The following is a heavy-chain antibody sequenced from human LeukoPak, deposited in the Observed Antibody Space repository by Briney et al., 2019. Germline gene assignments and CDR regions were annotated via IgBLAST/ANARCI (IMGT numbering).Heavy chain of an antibody. CDR3: ARDYETYFDY. J-gene: IGHJ4*02. V-gene: IGHV3-53*01. CDR2: IYSGGST. Sequence: GGSLRLSCAASGFTVSSNYMSWVRQAPGKGLEWVSVIYSGGSTYYADSVKGRFTISRDNSRNTLYLQMNSLRAEDTAVYYCARDYETYFDYWGQGTLVTVSS. CDR1: GFTVSSNY. D-gene: IGHD3-3*01.